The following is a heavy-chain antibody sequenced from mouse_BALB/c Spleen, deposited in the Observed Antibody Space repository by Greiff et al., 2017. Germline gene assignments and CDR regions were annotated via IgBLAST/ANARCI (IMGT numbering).Heavy chain of an antibody. CDR3: ARSTTAYAMDY. CDR1: GYTFTSYW. J-gene: IGHJ4*01. D-gene: IGHD1-2*01. V-gene: IGHV1-87*01. Sequence: QVQLKQSGAELARPGASVKLSCKASGYTFTSYWMQWVKQRPGQGLEWIGAIYPGDGDTRYTQKFKGKATLTADKSSSTAYMQLSSLASEDSAVYYCARSTTAYAMDYWGQGTSVTVSS. CDR2: IYPGDGDT.